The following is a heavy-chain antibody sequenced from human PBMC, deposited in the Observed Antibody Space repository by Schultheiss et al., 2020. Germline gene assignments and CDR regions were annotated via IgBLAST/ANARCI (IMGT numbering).Heavy chain of an antibody. V-gene: IGHV4-59*08. CDR2: IYYSGST. Sequence: SETLSLTCTVSGCSISSYNWSWIRQPPGKGLEWIGYIYYSGSTNYNPSLKSRVNISVDTSKNQFSLKLSSVTAADTAVYYCATAYDYGDYGDFDIWGQGTKVTVSS. CDR3: ATAYDYGDYGDFDI. CDR1: GCSISSYN. D-gene: IGHD4-17*01. J-gene: IGHJ3*02.